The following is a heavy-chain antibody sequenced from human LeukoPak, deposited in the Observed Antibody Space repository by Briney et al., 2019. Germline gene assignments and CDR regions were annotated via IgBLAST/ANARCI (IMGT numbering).Heavy chain of an antibody. J-gene: IGHJ4*02. CDR3: ARVIEGYYTTGVCPPPLFDY. Sequence: SETLSLTCTVSGGSISSSSYYWGWIRQPPGKGMELLGSIYYSGSTYYNPSLKSRVTISVDTAKNQFSLKLSSVTAVDTAVYYCARVIEGYYTTGVCPPPLFDYWGQGTLVTVSS. V-gene: IGHV4-39*07. CDR2: IYYSGST. D-gene: IGHD2-8*01. CDR1: GGSISSSSYY.